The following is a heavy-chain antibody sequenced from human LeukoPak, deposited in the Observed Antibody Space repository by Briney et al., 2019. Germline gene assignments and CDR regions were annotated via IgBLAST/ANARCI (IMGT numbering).Heavy chain of an antibody. D-gene: IGHD1-14*01. J-gene: IGHJ4*02. V-gene: IGHV4-4*02. CDR1: GGSISSSTW. Sequence: SETLSLTCAVSGGSISSSTWWSWVRQPPGKGLEWIGEIYHSGSTNYNPSLKSRVIISVDTSKNQFSLKLNSVTAADTAVYYCARWGGTVGLDYWGQGTLVTVSS. CDR3: ARWGGTVGLDY. CDR2: IYHSGST.